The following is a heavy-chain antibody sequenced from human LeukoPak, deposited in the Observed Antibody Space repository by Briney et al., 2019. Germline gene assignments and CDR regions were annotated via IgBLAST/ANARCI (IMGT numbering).Heavy chain of an antibody. J-gene: IGHJ4*02. CDR2: IRPDGSEK. D-gene: IGHD4-23*01. Sequence: GGSLRLSCAASGLTFSNYWMNWVRQAPGKGLEWVANIRPDGSEKHYVDSEKGRFTISRDNAKNSLYLQMNSLRAEDTAVYYCARAPGGHWELDYWGQGTLVTVSS. V-gene: IGHV3-7*04. CDR3: ARAPGGHWELDY. CDR1: GLTFSNYW.